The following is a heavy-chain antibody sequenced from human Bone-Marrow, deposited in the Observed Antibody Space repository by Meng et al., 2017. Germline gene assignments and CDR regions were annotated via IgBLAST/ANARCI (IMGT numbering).Heavy chain of an antibody. J-gene: IGHJ4*02. D-gene: IGHD3-22*01. V-gene: IGHV1-2*02. CDR2: INPNSGGT. Sequence: ASVMVSCKASGYTFTGYYMHWLRQAPGQGLEWMGWINPNSGGTNYAQKFQGRVTMTRDTSISTAYMELSRLRSDDTAVYYCARDPLMYYYDSSGYTYFDYWGQGTLVTVSS. CDR1: GYTFTGYY. CDR3: ARDPLMYYYDSSGYTYFDY.